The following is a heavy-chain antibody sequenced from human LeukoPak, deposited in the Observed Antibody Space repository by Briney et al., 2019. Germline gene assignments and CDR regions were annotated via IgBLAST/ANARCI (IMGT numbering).Heavy chain of an antibody. Sequence: GGSLRLSCVASGFTLGVYWMTWVRQGPGKGLECVANINQDGSEENYVDSVKGRFSVSRDNAKNSLYLYINSLRVEDTAIYYCAREIPVAGKRSWFDPWGQGTLVTVSS. D-gene: IGHD6-19*01. CDR3: AREIPVAGKRSWFDP. J-gene: IGHJ5*02. V-gene: IGHV3-7*04. CDR1: GFTLGVYW. CDR2: INQDGSEE.